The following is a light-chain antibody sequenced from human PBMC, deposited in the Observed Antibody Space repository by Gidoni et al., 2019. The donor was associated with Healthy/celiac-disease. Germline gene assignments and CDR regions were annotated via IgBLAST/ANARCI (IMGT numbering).Light chain of an antibody. J-gene: IGLJ2*01. CDR2: EVS. CDR1: SSDVGGYNY. CDR3: SSYTSSSTVV. Sequence: QSALTQPASVSGSPGQSITISCTGTSSDVGGYNYVSGYQQHPGKAPKLMIYEVSNRPSGVSNRFSGSKSGNTASLTSSGLQAEDEADYYCSSYTSSSTVVFGGGTKLTVL. V-gene: IGLV2-14*01.